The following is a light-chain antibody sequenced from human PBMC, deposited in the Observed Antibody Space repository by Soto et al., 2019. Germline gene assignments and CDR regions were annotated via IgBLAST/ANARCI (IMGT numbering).Light chain of an antibody. CDR1: QSVSSSY. CDR3: QQYGSSPYT. V-gene: IGKV3-20*01. J-gene: IGKJ2*01. Sequence: EIVLTQSPGTLSLSPGERATLSCRASQSVSSSYLAWYQQTPGQAPRLLIYGASSRATGIPDRFSASGSGTEFTLTISRLEPEDFAVYYCQQYGSSPYTFGQGTRLEIK. CDR2: GAS.